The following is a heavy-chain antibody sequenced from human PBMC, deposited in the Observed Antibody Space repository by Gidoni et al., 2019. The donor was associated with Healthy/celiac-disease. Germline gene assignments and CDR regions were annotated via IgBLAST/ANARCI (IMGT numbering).Heavy chain of an antibody. CDR3: ARDGVYCTGGVCYYYFDY. J-gene: IGHJ4*02. V-gene: IGHV1-18*01. Sequence: QVQRVQSVAEVKKPGASVKVSCKASGYTLTSYGISWVRQAPGQGLEWMGWISAYNGNTNYAQKLQGRVTMTTDTSTSTAYMELRSLRSDDTAVYYCARDGVYCTGGVCYYYFDYWGQGTLVTVSS. D-gene: IGHD2-8*02. CDR2: ISAYNGNT. CDR1: GYTLTSYG.